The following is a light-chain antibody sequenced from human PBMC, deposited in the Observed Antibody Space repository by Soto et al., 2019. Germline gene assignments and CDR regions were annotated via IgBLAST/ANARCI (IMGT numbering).Light chain of an antibody. V-gene: IGLV2-14*01. CDR3: CSYTSNITPVV. Sequence: QSALTQPASVSGSPGQSITISCTGTSSDFGGYNYVSWYQQHPGKAPKLMIYDVSNRPSGVSNRFSGSKSGNTASLTISGLRAEDESDYYCCSYTSNITPVVFGGGTKLTVL. CDR1: SSDFGGYNY. J-gene: IGLJ2*01. CDR2: DVS.